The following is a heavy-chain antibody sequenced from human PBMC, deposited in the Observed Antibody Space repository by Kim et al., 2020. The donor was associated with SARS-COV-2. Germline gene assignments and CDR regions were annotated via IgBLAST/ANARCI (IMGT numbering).Heavy chain of an antibody. Sequence: GGSLRLSCAASGFTFSSYGMHWVRQAPGKGLEWVAVIWYDGSNKYYADSVKGRFTISRDNSKNTLYLQMNSLRAEDTAVFYCARSISSGWYLDYYYYGMDVWGQGTTVTVSS. CDR1: GFTFSSYG. V-gene: IGHV3-33*01. J-gene: IGHJ6*02. D-gene: IGHD6-19*01. CDR2: IWYDGSNK. CDR3: ARSISSGWYLDYYYYGMDV.